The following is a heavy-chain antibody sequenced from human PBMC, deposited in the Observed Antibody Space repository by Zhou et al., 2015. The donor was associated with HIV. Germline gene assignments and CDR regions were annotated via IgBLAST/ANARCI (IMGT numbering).Heavy chain of an antibody. D-gene: IGHD2-2*01. J-gene: IGHJ6*02. V-gene: IGHV1-69*06. CDR3: AYCSSTSWVCGMDV. CDR1: GGTFSSYA. CDR2: ISPIFGTA. Sequence: QVQLVQSGAEVKKPGSSVKVSCKASGGTFSSYAISWVRQAPGQGLEWMGGISPIFGTANYAQKFQGRVTITADRSTNTAYMELRSLTSEDTAEYYCAYCSSTSWVCGMDVWGQGTTVTVSS.